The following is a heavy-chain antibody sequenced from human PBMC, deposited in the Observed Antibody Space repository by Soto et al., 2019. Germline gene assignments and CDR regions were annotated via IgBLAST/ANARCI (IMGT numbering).Heavy chain of an antibody. V-gene: IGHV4-59*08. D-gene: IGHD2-21*01. CDR3: ARHPIAYMDV. CDR1: EAYISHFY. CDR2: IYHSGST. Sequence: SLILCLTWTVFEAYISHFYCSWVRQPPGKGLEWIGYIYHSGSTNYNPSLKSRVTILVDTSKNQFSLKLSSVTAADTAVYYCARHPIAYMDVWGKGTTVTVSS. J-gene: IGHJ6*03.